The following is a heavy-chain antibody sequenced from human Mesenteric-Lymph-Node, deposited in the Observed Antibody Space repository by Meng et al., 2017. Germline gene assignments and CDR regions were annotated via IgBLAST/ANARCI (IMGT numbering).Heavy chain of an antibody. D-gene: IGHD3-16*01. CDR3: AGGGRSFGP. CDR2: IDYGSTEK. CDR1: SNYW. V-gene: IGHV3-7*01. Sequence: GGSLRLSCAAFSNYWMSWVRQAPGKGLEWVANIDYGSTEKYYVDSVKGRFTISRDNAKNSFYLQMNSLRAEDTAVYYCAGGGRSFGPWGQGTLVTVSS. J-gene: IGHJ5*02.